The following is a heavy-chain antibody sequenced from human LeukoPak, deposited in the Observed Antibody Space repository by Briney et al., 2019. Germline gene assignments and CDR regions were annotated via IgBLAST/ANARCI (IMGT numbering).Heavy chain of an antibody. CDR2: ISISGTTF. CDR3: ARTTALDAFDI. CDR1: GFTFSNYE. V-gene: IGHV3-48*03. Sequence: GGSLRLSCAASGFTFSNYEMNWVRQAPGKGLEWISYISISGTTFYYADSMKGRFTISRDNAKNSLYLQMNSLRAEDTAVYYCARTTALDAFDIWGQGTMVTVSS. J-gene: IGHJ3*02. D-gene: IGHD1-1*01.